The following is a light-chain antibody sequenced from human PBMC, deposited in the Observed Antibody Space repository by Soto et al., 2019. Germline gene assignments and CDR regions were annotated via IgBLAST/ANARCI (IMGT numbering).Light chain of an antibody. CDR2: AAS. V-gene: IGKV1-9*01. CDR3: QQQKT. Sequence: DIQLTQSPSFLSASVGDSVTITCRASQGISSYLAWYQQKPGKAPKLLIYAASTLQSGVPSRFSGSGSGTEFTLTISSLQPEDFATDYCQQQKTFGQGTKVEIK. CDR1: QGISSY. J-gene: IGKJ1*01.